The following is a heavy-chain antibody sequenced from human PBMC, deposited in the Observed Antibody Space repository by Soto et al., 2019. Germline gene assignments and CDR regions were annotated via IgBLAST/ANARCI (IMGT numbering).Heavy chain of an antibody. D-gene: IGHD1-7*01. CDR2: ISYDGSNK. V-gene: IGHV3-30-3*01. Sequence: QVQLVESGGGVVQPGRSLRLSCAASGFTFSSYAMHWVRQAPGKGLEWVAVISYDGSNKYYADSVKGRFTISRDNSKNTLYLQINSLRAEDTAVYYCARDLSGTSGWFDPWGQGTLVTVSS. CDR3: ARDLSGTSGWFDP. CDR1: GFTFSSYA. J-gene: IGHJ5*02.